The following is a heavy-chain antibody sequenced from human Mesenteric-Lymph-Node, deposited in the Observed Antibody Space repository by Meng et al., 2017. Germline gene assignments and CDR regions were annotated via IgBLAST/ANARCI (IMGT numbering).Heavy chain of an antibody. J-gene: IGHJ1*01. CDR1: GFTFSNYV. V-gene: IGHV3-23*01. D-gene: IGHD3-10*01. Sequence: EVQLLESGGGLVQPWGSLGLSCAASGFTFSNYVMSWVRQAPGKGLEWVSAISGFGGSTDYADSVKGRFTISRDNSQSALYLQMNSLRADDTAVYYCAKKDGSGTTYYHHWGQGTLVTVSS. CDR3: AKKDGSGTTYYHH. CDR2: ISGFGGST.